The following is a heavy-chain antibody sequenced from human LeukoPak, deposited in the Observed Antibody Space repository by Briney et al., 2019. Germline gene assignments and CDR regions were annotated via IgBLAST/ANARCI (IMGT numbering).Heavy chain of an antibody. Sequence: SETLSLTCTVSGGSISSSSYYWGWIRQPPGKGLEWTGSIYYSGSTYYNPSLQSRVTISVDTSKNQFSLKLSSVTAADTAVYYCASTTPGGVWSGYLPNDYWGQGTLVTVSS. V-gene: IGHV4-39*01. CDR2: IYYSGST. CDR1: GGSISSSSYY. D-gene: IGHD3-3*01. CDR3: ASTTPGGVWSGYLPNDY. J-gene: IGHJ4*02.